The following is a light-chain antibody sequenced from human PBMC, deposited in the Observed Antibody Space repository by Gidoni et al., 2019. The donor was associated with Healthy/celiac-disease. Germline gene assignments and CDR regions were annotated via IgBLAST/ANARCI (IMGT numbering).Light chain of an antibody. Sequence: EIVLTQSPGTLSLSPGERATLSCRASQSVSSSYLAWYQQKPGQAPRLLLYCASSRATGIPDRFSGSWSGTDFTLSISRLDPEDFAVYYCQQYGSSPMYTFGQGTKLEIK. CDR2: CAS. V-gene: IGKV3-20*01. CDR1: QSVSSSY. J-gene: IGKJ2*01. CDR3: QQYGSSPMYT.